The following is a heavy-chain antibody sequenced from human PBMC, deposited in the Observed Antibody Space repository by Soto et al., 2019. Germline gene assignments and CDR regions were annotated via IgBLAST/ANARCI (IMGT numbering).Heavy chain of an antibody. CDR2: ISGSGGST. J-gene: IGHJ3*02. D-gene: IGHD4-17*01. CDR3: AHPRGYGVFDAYDI. V-gene: IGHV3-23*01. Sequence: GGSLRLSCAASGFTFTTYAMSWIRHAAGKGLEWVSAISGSGGSTYYADSVKGRFTISRDNSINRLYLHVKRLRTEDMAVYYFAHPRGYGVFDAYDIWGQGAMVTV. CDR1: GFTFTTYA.